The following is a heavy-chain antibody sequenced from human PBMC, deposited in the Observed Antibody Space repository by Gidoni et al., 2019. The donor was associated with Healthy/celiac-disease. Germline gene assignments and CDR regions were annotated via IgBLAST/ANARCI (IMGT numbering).Heavy chain of an antibody. D-gene: IGHD3-10*01. J-gene: IGHJ6*02. CDR1: GFTFSRYW. CDR2: INSDGSST. V-gene: IGHV3-74*01. Sequence: EVQLVESGGGLVQPGGSLRLSCAASGFTFSRYWMHWVRQAPGKGLVWVSRINSDGSSTSYADSVKGRFTISRDNAKNTLYLQMNSLRAEDTAVYYCASWAYGSGRPYYYYGMDVWGQGTTVTVSS. CDR3: ASWAYGSGRPYYYYGMDV.